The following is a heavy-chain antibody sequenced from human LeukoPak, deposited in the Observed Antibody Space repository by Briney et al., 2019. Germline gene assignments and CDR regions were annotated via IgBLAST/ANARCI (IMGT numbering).Heavy chain of an antibody. J-gene: IGHJ4*02. CDR2: IYNSGAKI. D-gene: IGHD6-19*01. V-gene: IGHV3-23*01. CDR3: AKDVAPDSGWDLDY. CDR1: GLTFSTYS. Sequence: SGGSLRLSGAVSGLTFSTYSMTWVRQGPGKGVEWVSSIYNSGAKIFYADSVKGRFTISRDNSKNMLYLQMNSLRVEDTAVYYCAKDVAPDSGWDLDYWGQGTLVTVSS.